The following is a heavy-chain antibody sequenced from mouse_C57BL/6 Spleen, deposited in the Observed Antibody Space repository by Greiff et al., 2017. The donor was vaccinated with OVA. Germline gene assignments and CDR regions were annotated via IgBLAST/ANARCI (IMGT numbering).Heavy chain of an antibody. D-gene: IGHD3-1*01. CDR3: ARDRGGYYCDY. CDR2: ISYSGST. V-gene: IGHV3-1*01. J-gene: IGHJ2*01. CDR1: GYSITSGYD. Sequence: VQLQQSGPGMVKPSQSLSLTCTVTGYSITSGYDWHWIRHFPGNKLEWMGYISYSGSTNYNPSLKSRISITQDTSKNHFFLKLNSVTTEDTATYYCARDRGGYYCDYWGQGTTLTVSS.